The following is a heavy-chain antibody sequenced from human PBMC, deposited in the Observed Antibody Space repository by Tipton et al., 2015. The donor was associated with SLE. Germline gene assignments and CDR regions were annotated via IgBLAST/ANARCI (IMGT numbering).Heavy chain of an antibody. CDR3: ARGRGAVAGRENWFDP. CDR1: GYTFTNYD. D-gene: IGHD6-19*01. Sequence: QSGAEVKKPGASVKVSCKASGYTFTNYDINWVRQATGQGLEWMGWMNPNSGNTGCAQKFQGRVTMTRNNSISTAYMELSSLKVEDTAVYYCARGRGAVAGRENWFDPWGQGTLVTVSS. CDR2: MNPNSGNT. V-gene: IGHV1-8*01. J-gene: IGHJ5*02.